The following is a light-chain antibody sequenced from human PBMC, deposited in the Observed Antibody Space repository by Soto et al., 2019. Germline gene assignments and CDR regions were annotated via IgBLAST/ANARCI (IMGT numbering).Light chain of an antibody. CDR2: NTD. J-gene: IGLJ3*02. CDR1: NPNIGTNI. V-gene: IGLV1-44*01. CDR3: ATWDDSLNGPV. Sequence: QLVLTQPPSASGTPGQRVTISCSGSNPNIGTNIVNWYQHLPGTAPKLLIYNTDQRPSGVPDRFSGSKSGTSASLAISGLQSEDEADYNCATWDDSLNGPVFGGGTKVTVL.